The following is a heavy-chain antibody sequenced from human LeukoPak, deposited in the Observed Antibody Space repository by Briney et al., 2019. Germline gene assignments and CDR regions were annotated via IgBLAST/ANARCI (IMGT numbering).Heavy chain of an antibody. Sequence: SGTLSLTCAVSGGSISSSNWWSWVRQSPGKGLEWSGEIYHSGSTNYNPSLKSRITISVDKSKNHCSLKLISRTAADTAVYYCASAIALAGTRVHSWFDPWGQGTLVTVSS. CDR2: IYHSGST. D-gene: IGHD6-19*01. CDR1: GGSISSSNW. J-gene: IGHJ5*02. CDR3: ASAIALAGTRVHSWFDP. V-gene: IGHV4-4*02.